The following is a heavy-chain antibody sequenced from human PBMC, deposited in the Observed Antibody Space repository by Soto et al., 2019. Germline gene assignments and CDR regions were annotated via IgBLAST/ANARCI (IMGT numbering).Heavy chain of an antibody. CDR1: GGTFSSYA. J-gene: IGHJ4*02. CDR2: IIPIFGTA. CDR3: ASGSDGYNKGYFDY. Sequence: GASVKVSCKASGGTFSSYAISWVRQAPGQGLEWMGGIIPIFGTANYAQKFQGRVTITADESTSTAYMELSSLRSEDTAVYYCASGSDGYNKGYFDYWGQGTLVTVSS. D-gene: IGHD3-10*01. V-gene: IGHV1-69*13.